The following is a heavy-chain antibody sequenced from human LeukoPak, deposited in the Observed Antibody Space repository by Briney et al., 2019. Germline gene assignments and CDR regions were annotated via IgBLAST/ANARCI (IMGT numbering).Heavy chain of an antibody. CDR3: AITYYDFWSGYYGYVY. CDR1: GGSFSGYY. CDR2: FNHSGST. V-gene: IGHV4-34*01. Sequence: NPSETLSLTCGVYGGSFSGYYRSGLRQPPGKGLEWIGEFNHSGSTNYNPSLKSRVTISVDTSKNQFSLKLSSVTAADTAVYYCAITYYDFWSGYYGYVYWGQGTLVTVSS. D-gene: IGHD3-3*01. J-gene: IGHJ4*02.